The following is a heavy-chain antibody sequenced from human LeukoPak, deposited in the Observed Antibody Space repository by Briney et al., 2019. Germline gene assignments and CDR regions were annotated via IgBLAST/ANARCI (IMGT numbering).Heavy chain of an antibody. CDR1: GFTISSNY. J-gene: IGHJ4*02. CDR3: ARARSSGWYEGSTGYFDY. V-gene: IGHV3-66*02. D-gene: IGHD6-19*01. CDR2: IYNGGST. Sequence: GTLSLTCAASGFTISSNYWSWVRQAPGKGLEWVAVIYNGGSTYYKNSLKSRFTISRDNSKNTLYLQMTSLRAEDTAVYYCARARSSGWYEGSTGYFDYWGEGTLGTVSS.